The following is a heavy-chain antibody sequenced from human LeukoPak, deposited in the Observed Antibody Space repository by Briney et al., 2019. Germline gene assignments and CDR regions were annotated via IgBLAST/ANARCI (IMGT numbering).Heavy chain of an antibody. CDR1: GYTFSTSG. CDR3: GRSVSYNNYGMDV. J-gene: IGHJ6*02. CDR2: ITFYNGNT. V-gene: IGHV1-18*01. Sequence: ASVRVSCKAYGYTFSTSGISWVRRAPGQGLEWVGWITFYNGNTNYAPKFRGRVTMTADSSTRTAYMELRNLRYDHTAVYYCGRSVSYNNYGMDVWGQGTTVTVSS.